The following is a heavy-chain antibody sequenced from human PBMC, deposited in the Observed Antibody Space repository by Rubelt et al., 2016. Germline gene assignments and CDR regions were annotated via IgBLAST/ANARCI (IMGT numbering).Heavy chain of an antibody. CDR3: ARAYYYGSGSYFPVDY. J-gene: IGHJ4*02. D-gene: IGHD3-10*01. Sequence: QLQLQESGPGLVKPSETLSLTCTVSGGSISSSSYYWGWIRQPPGKGLEWIGSIYYSGSTYYNPSLKSRVTISVDTSKNQFSRKLGFVTAADTDVDYCARAYYYGSGSYFPVDYWGQGTLVTVSS. CDR1: GGSISSSSYY. V-gene: IGHV4-39*07. CDR2: IYYSGST.